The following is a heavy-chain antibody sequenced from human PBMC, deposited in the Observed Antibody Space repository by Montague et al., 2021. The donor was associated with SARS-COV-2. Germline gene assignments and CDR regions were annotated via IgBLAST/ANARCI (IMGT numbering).Heavy chain of an antibody. J-gene: IGHJ3*02. D-gene: IGHD6-19*01. Sequence: SETLSLTCSVSGDSISNHYWSWIRQPPGKGLERIGTIYHSGSTYFNPSLKSRVTISVDTSKNQFSLNLSSVTAADTAVYYCAKVAGSHDTFDIWGRGTMVTVSS. CDR1: GDSISNHY. CDR2: IYHSGST. CDR3: AKVAGSHDTFDI. V-gene: IGHV4-59*04.